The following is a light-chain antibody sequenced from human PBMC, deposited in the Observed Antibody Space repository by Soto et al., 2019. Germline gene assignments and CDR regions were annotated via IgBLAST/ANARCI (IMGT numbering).Light chain of an antibody. CDR3: QQYNSYSRT. V-gene: IGKV1-5*03. Sequence: DIQMTQSPSTLSASLGDRVTITCRASQSISSWLAWYQQKPGKAPKLLLYKASSLESGVPSRFSGSGSGTEFTLTSSSLQPDDFATYYCQQYNSYSRTFGQGTKGQIK. CDR1: QSISSW. CDR2: KAS. J-gene: IGKJ1*01.